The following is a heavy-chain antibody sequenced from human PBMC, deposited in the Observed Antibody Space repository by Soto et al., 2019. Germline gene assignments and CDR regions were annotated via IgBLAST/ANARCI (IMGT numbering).Heavy chain of an antibody. CDR2: ISSSSRFI. J-gene: IGHJ3*02. Sequence: SCAAPESFFSTYSINWVRQAPGKGLEWVSYISSSSRFIYYADSVWGRFTISRDNAKSSLYLQMNSLTVEDTAVYYCARGDDGRYPSNNFDMWGQGTMVTVSS. CDR3: ARGDDGRYPSNNFDM. V-gene: IGHV3-21*01. D-gene: IGHD3-16*02. CDR1: ESFFSTYS.